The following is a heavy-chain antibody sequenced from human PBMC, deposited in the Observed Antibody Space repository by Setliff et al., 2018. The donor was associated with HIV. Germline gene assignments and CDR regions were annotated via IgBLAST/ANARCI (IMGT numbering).Heavy chain of an antibody. D-gene: IGHD3-3*01. Sequence: SETLSLTCAVYGGSFSGYYWSWIRQPPGKGLEWIGEINHSGSANYIPSLKSRVTISVDTSKTQFSLRLTSVTAADTAVYYCARSKTFYDFWGGYYTHGAFKIWGLGTMVTVSS. CDR1: GGSFSGYY. J-gene: IGHJ3*02. CDR3: ARSKTFYDFWGGYYTHGAFKI. CDR2: INHSGSA. V-gene: IGHV4-34*01.